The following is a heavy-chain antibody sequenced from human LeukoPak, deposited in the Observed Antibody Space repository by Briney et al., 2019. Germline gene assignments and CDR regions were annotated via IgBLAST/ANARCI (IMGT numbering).Heavy chain of an antibody. CDR2: INWNGDNP. D-gene: IGHD6-6*01. CDR3: AGSIAVRRPVY. V-gene: IGHV3-20*04. J-gene: IGHJ4*02. CDR1: GFTFHVYG. Sequence: SGGSLRLSCAASGFTFHVYGMTWVRQAPGKGLEWVSSINWNGDNPEYADSVKGRFTISRDNAKNSLYLQMNSLRAEDTAVYYCAGSIAVRRPVYWGQGTLVTVSS.